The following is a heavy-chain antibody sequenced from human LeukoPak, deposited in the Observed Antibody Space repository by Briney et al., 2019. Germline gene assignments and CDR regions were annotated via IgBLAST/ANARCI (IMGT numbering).Heavy chain of an antibody. V-gene: IGHV3-23*01. CDR2: SGNGGNT. CDR3: AKRMRDTDYYFDY. D-gene: IGHD5-18*01. J-gene: IGHJ4*02. CDR1: GFTFSNYA. Sequence: GGSLRLSCAASGFTFSNYAMSWVRQAPGKGLEWVSASGNGGNTYYADSVEGRFTISRDNSKNTLYLQMNSLRAEDTAVYYCAKRMRDTDYYFDYWGQGTLITVSS.